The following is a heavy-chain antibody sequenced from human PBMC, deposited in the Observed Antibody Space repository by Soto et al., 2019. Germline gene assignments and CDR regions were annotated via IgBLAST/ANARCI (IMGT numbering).Heavy chain of an antibody. Sequence: QVQLQESGPGLVKPSETLSLTCTVSGCSISSYYWSWIRQPPGKGLEWIGYIYYSGSTNYNPSLKSRVTISVDTSKNQFSLKLSSVTAADTAVYYCARVYGAFDIWGQGTMVTVSS. J-gene: IGHJ3*02. D-gene: IGHD2-2*02. CDR3: ARVYGAFDI. CDR1: GCSISSYY. V-gene: IGHV4-59*01. CDR2: IYYSGST.